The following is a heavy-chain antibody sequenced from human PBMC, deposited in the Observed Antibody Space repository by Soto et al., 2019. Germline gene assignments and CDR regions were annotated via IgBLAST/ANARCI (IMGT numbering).Heavy chain of an antibody. D-gene: IGHD2-2*01. V-gene: IGHV5-10-1*01. CDR1: GYTFTTFW. CDR2: IDPRDSYT. J-gene: IGHJ5*02. Sequence: GESLKISCTGFGYTFTTFWISWVRQMPGRGLEWMGRIDPRDSYTNYSPSFQGHVTISVDKSISTAYLQWGSLKASDTAMYYCARLYCSSSTCDRGFDPWGQGTLVTVSS. CDR3: ARLYCSSSTCDRGFDP.